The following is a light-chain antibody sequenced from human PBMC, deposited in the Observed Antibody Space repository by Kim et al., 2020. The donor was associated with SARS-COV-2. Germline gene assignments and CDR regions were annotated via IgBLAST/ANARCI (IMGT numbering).Light chain of an antibody. CDR2: RND. V-gene: IGLV1-47*01. CDR3: AAWDDSLSGPV. Sequence: GQGVTLSCSGSTSNIGTNYVYWYQQLPGTAPKLLIYRNDERPSGVPDRFSGSKSGTSASLAISGLRSEDEADYHCAAWDDSLSGPVFGGGTQLTVL. CDR1: TSNIGTNY. J-gene: IGLJ3*02.